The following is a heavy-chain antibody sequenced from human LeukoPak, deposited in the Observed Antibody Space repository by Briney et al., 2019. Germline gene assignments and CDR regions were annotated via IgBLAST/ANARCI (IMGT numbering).Heavy chain of an antibody. CDR2: IYYGGST. CDR1: GVSISSSTCY. D-gene: IGHD1-26*01. J-gene: IGHJ4*02. CDR3: ARYYRNGPLDY. Sequence: SETLCLTCTVSGVSISSSTCYWGCIRQPPGKGMEWIGNIYYGGSTYYNPSLKSRVTISVDTSKNQFSLKLSSVTAADTAVFYCARYYRNGPLDYWGQGTLVTVSS. V-gene: IGHV4-39*01.